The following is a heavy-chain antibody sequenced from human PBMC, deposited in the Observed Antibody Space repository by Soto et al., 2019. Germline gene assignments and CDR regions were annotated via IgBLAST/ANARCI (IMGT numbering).Heavy chain of an antibody. D-gene: IGHD3-16*01. J-gene: IGHJ4*02. CDR2: VRNKANGYTT. CDR3: ARVPGGSRAYSPDY. Sequence: GGSLRLSCAASGFTSSDHYIDWVRQTPGKGLEWIARVRNKANGYTTEYAASVRGRFTISRDDSKNSVYLQMNSLRIEDAAVYYCARVPGGSRAYSPDYWGQGTQVTVSS. CDR1: GFTSSDHY. V-gene: IGHV3-72*01.